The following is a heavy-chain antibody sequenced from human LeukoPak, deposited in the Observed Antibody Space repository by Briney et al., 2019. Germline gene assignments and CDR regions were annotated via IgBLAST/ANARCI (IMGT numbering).Heavy chain of an antibody. CDR1: GYTFTGYY. J-gene: IGHJ3*02. D-gene: IGHD1-26*01. Sequence: ASVKVSCKASGYTFTGYYMHWVRQAPGQGLGWMGWINPNSGGTNYAQKFQGRVAMTRDTSISTAYMELSRLRSDDTAVYYCARAWELYTPDAFDIWGQGTMVTVSS. CDR2: INPNSGGT. CDR3: ARAWELYTPDAFDI. V-gene: IGHV1-2*02.